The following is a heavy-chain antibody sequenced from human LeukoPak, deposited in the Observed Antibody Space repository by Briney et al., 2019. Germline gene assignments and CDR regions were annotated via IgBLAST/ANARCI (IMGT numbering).Heavy chain of an antibody. CDR3: ARLGYCSGGSCSDQGDY. CDR1: GYTFTGCY. V-gene: IGHV1-2*04. CDR2: INPNSGGT. Sequence: GASVKVSCKASGYTFTGCYMHWVRQAPGQGLEWMGWINPNSGGTNYAQKFQGWVTMTRDTSISTAYMELSRLRSDDTAVYYCARLGYCSGGSCSDQGDYWGQGTLVTVSS. J-gene: IGHJ4*02. D-gene: IGHD2-15*01.